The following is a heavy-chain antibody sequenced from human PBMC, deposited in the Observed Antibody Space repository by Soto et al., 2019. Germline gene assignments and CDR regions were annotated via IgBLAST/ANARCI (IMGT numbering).Heavy chain of an antibody. D-gene: IGHD6-25*01. CDR2: ISGSGGST. CDR1: GFTFSSYA. V-gene: IGHV3-23*01. CDR3: AKGGGYNYWYFDL. J-gene: IGHJ2*01. Sequence: EVQLLESGGGLVQPGGSLRLSCAASGFTFSSYAMSWVRQAPGKGLEWVSAISGSGGSTYYADSVKGRFTISRDNSKNTLYLQMNSLRAEDTAVYCCAKGGGYNYWYFDLWGRGTLVTVSS.